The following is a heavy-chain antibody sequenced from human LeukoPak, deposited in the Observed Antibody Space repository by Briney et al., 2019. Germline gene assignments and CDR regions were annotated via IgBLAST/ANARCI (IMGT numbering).Heavy chain of an antibody. CDR2: IIPIFGTA. Sequence: ASVKVSCKASGGTFSSYAISWVRQAPGQGLEWMGGIIPIFGTANYAQKFQGRVTISRDTSIGTTYLELSSLRSEDTAVYYCARAEVQCMDYWGQGTLVTVSS. D-gene: IGHD2-8*01. CDR3: ARAEVQCMDY. CDR1: GGTFSSYA. V-gene: IGHV1-69*05. J-gene: IGHJ4*02.